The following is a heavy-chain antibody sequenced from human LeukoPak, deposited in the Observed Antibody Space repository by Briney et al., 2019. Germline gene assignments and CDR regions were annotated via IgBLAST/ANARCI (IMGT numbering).Heavy chain of an antibody. D-gene: IGHD5-12*01. CDR3: ARDLGCSGSL. V-gene: IGHV4-61*01. J-gene: IGHJ4*02. CDR2: IYYGGNT. Sequence: SETLSLTCTVSGCSVNSRSYYWNWIRQPPGQGLEWIGYIYYGGNTNYNPSHNSRVTITVDTSKTQFSLRLSSVTAADAAVYYCARDLGCSGSLWGQGTLVTVSS. CDR1: GCSVNSRSYY.